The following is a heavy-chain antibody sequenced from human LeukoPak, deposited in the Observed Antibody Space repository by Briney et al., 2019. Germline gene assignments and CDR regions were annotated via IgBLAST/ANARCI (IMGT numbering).Heavy chain of an antibody. CDR2: VYYTGST. CDR1: GGSINNYF. V-gene: IGHV4-59*08. Sequence: SETPSLTCSVSGGSINNYFWNWLRQPPGRGLEWIGHVYYTGSTRYNPSLKSRVFISIDTSMNQFSLKLSSVTAADTAVYYCARRARAEADTSPDNWIDPWGQGTLDRVSS. CDR3: ARRARAEADTSPDNWIDP. D-gene: IGHD6-13*01. J-gene: IGHJ5*02.